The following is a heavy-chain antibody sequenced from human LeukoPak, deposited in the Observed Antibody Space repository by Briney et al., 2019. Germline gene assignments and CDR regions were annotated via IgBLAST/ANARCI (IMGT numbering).Heavy chain of an antibody. CDR1: GFTFSSYE. J-gene: IGHJ6*04. D-gene: IGHD3-10*02. Sequence: GGPLRLSCAASGFTFSSYEMNWVRQAPGKGLEWVSYISSSGSTIYYADSVKGRFTISRDNAKNSLYLQMNSLRAEDTAVYYCAELGITMIGGVWGKGTTVSISS. CDR2: ISSSGSTI. CDR3: AELGITMIGGV. V-gene: IGHV3-48*03.